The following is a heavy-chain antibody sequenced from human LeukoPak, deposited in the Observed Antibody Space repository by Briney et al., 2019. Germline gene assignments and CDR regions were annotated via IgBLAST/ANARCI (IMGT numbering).Heavy chain of an antibody. CDR2: IKQDGSEK. CDR3: ARDWLGEFDF. D-gene: IGHD3-10*01. V-gene: IGHV3-7*01. CDR1: GFTFSSYW. Sequence: GSLRLCCAASGFTFSSYWMSWVRQAPGKGLEWVANIKQDGSEKYYVDSVKGRFTISRDNAKNSLHLQMNSLRAEDTAIYYCARDWLGEFDFWGQGTLVTVSS. J-gene: IGHJ4*02.